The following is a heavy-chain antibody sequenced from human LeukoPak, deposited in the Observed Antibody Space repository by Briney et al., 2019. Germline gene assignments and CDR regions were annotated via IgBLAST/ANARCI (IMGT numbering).Heavy chain of an antibody. D-gene: IGHD1-26*01. CDR3: ARLNSGSYGNYFDY. J-gene: IGHJ4*02. V-gene: IGHV4-39*01. CDR2: INYSGTT. CDR1: GGSIRSSSHF. Sequence: SETLSLTCTVSGGSIRSSSHFWVCVRQPPGKGLEWIGSINYSGTTYYTSSLKSRVTMSVDTSKSQFSLKLTSVTAADTAVYYCARLNSGSYGNYFDYWGQGTLVTVSS.